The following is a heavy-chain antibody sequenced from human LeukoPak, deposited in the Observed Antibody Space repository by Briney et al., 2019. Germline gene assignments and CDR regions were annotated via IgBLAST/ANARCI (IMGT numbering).Heavy chain of an antibody. CDR3: AKDWEYSSKAFDI. V-gene: IGHV3-23*01. CDR1: GFTFSSYS. CDR2: ISGSGGST. Sequence: GGSLRLSCAASGFTFSSYSMNWVRQAPGKGLEWVSAISGSGGSTYYADSVKGRFTISRDNSKNTLYLQMNSLRAEDTAVYYCAKDWEYSSKAFDIWGQGTMVTVSS. D-gene: IGHD6-6*01. J-gene: IGHJ3*02.